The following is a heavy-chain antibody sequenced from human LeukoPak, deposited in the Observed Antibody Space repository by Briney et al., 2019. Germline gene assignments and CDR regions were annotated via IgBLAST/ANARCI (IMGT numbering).Heavy chain of an antibody. V-gene: IGHV3-23*01. D-gene: IGHD3-22*01. J-gene: IGHJ3*02. CDR3: ARGAYYDSSGPFDI. CDR1: GFTFSSYA. Sequence: GGSLRLSCAASGFTFSSYAMSWVRQAPGKGLEWVSAISGSGGSTYYADSVKGRFTISRDNAKNSLYLQMNSLRAEDTAVYYCARGAYYDSSGPFDIWGQGTMVTVSS. CDR2: ISGSGGST.